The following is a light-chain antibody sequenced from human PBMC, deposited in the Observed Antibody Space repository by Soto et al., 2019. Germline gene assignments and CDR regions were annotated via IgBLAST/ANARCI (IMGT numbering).Light chain of an antibody. V-gene: IGKV1-39*01. CDR2: AAS. CDR1: QSISNY. CDR3: QQTYSKPIT. J-gene: IGKJ5*01. Sequence: DIQMTQSPSSLSASVGDRVTITCRASQSISNYLNWYQQKVGKAPKLLIYAASNLQRGVTSKFSGSGSGTDFTLTISSLQPEDFATYFCQQTYSKPITFGQGTR.